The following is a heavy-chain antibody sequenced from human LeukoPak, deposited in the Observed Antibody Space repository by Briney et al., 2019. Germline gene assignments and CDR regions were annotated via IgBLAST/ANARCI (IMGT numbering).Heavy chain of an antibody. D-gene: IGHD3-22*01. CDR3: ASKTSSGYYYFDY. CDR2: IYYSGST. J-gene: IGHJ4*02. CDR1: GGSISSGDYY. Sequence: SQTLSLTCTVSGGSISSGDYYWSWIRQPPGKGLEWIGYIYYSGSTYYNPSLKSRVTISVDTSKNQFSLKLSSVTAADTAVYYCASKTSSGYYYFDYWGQGTLVTVSS. V-gene: IGHV4-30-4*01.